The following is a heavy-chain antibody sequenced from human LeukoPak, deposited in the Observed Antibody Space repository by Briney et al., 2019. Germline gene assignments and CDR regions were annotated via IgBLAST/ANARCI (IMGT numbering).Heavy chain of an antibody. D-gene: IGHD2-15*01. V-gene: IGHV1-69*05. CDR1: GGTFSSYA. CDR2: IIPIFGTA. Sequence: ASVKVSCKASGGTFSSYAISWVRQAPGQGLEWMGGIIPIFGTANYAQKLQGRVTMTTDTSTSTAYMELRSLRSDDTAVYYCARDCSGGSCYFSDYYGMDVWGQGTTVTVSS. CDR3: ARDCSGGSCYFSDYYGMDV. J-gene: IGHJ6*02.